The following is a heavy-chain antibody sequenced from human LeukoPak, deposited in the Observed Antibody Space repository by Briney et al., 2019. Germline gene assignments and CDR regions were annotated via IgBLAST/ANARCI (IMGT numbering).Heavy chain of an antibody. Sequence: PGGSLRLSCAASGFTFDDYGMSWVRQAPGKGLEWVSGINWNGGSTDYADSVRGRFTISRDNAKNSLYLQMYNLRAEDTALYYCARSGDSSGYYPYWGQGTLVTVFS. CDR1: GFTFDDYG. CDR3: ARSGDSSGYYPY. CDR2: INWNGGST. V-gene: IGHV3-20*04. J-gene: IGHJ4*02. D-gene: IGHD3-22*01.